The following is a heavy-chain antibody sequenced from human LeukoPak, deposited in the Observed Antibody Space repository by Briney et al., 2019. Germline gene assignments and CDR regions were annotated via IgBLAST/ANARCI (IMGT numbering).Heavy chain of an antibody. CDR1: GFTFSSYW. CDR2: IKQDGSEK. Sequence: GGSLRLSCAASGFTFSSYWMSWVRQAPGKGLEWVANIKQDGSEKYYVDSVKGRFTISRDNAKNSLYLQMNSLRAEDTAVYYCARDAGYCSGGSCSDPFDYWGLGTLVTVSS. V-gene: IGHV3-7*01. CDR3: ARDAGYCSGGSCSDPFDY. D-gene: IGHD2-15*01. J-gene: IGHJ4*02.